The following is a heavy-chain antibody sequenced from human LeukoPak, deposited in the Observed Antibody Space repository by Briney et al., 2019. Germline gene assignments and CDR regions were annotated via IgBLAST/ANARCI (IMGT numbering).Heavy chain of an antibody. V-gene: IGHV3-23*01. CDR3: AKYYYGSGSYLFDY. J-gene: IGHJ4*02. Sequence: GSLRLSCAASGFTFSSYGMSWVRQAPGKGLEWVSAISGSGGSTYYADSVKGRCTISRDNSKNTLYLQMNSLRAENTAVYYCAKYYYGSGSYLFDYWGQGTLVTVSS. CDR2: ISGSGGST. D-gene: IGHD3-10*01. CDR1: GFTFSSYG.